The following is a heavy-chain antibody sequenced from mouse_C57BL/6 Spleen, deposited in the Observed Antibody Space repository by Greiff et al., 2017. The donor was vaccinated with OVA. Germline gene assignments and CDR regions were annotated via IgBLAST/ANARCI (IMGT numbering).Heavy chain of an antibody. CDR1: GYTFTSYW. CDR2: INPYDSET. D-gene: IGHD2-3*01. J-gene: IGHJ2*01. CDR3: ARGGYDGYADY. Sequence: VQLQQPGAELVRPGSSVKLSCKASGYTFTSYWMHWVKQRPIQGLEWIGNINPYDSETHYNQKFKDKATLTVDKSSSTAYMQLSSLTSDDSAVYYCARGGYDGYADYWGQGTTLTVAS. V-gene: IGHV1-52*01.